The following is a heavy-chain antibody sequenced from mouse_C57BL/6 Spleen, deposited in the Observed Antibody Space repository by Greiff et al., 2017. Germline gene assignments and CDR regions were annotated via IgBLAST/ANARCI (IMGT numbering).Heavy chain of an antibody. D-gene: IGHD1-1*01. CDR2: INYDGSST. Sequence: EVKLMESEGGLVQPGSSMKLSCTASGFTFSDYYMAWVRQVPEKGLEWVANINYDGSSTYYLDSLKSRFIISRDNAKNILYLQMSSLKSEDTATYYCARGGLLRYHYFDYWGQGTTLTVSS. CDR1: GFTFSDYY. CDR3: ARGGLLRYHYFDY. V-gene: IGHV5-16*01. J-gene: IGHJ2*01.